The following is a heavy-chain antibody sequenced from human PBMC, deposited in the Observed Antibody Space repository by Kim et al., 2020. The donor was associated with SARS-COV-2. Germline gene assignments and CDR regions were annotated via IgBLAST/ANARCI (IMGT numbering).Heavy chain of an antibody. Sequence: GGSLRLSCAASGFTFSSYDMHWVRQAPGKGLEWVAVISYDGSNKNYADSVKGRFTISRDNSKNTLYLQMNSLRAEDTAVYYCARDRVTGYSSGWSYYYYGMDVWGQGTTVTVSS. CDR1: GFTFSSYD. CDR2: ISYDGSNK. D-gene: IGHD6-19*01. CDR3: ARDRVTGYSSGWSYYYYGMDV. V-gene: IGHV3-30-3*01. J-gene: IGHJ6*02.